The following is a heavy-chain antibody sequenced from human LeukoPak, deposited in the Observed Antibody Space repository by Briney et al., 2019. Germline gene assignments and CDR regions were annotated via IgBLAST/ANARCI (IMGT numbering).Heavy chain of an antibody. CDR1: GYTFTGYY. D-gene: IGHD3-10*01. CDR2: INPNSGGT. J-gene: IGHJ6*03. Sequence: RASVKVSCKASGYTFTGYYIHWVRQAPGQGLEWMGWINPNSGGTNYAQKFQGRVTMTRDTSISTAYMELSRLRSDDTAVYYCAREKRIWFGECVCYYYYMDVWGKGTTVTISS. CDR3: AREKRIWFGECVCYYYYMDV. V-gene: IGHV1-2*02.